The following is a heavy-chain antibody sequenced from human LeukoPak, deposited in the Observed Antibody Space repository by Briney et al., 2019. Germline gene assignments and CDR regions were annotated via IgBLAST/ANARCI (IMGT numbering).Heavy chain of an antibody. Sequence: GGSLRLSCAASGFTFSSYAMHWVRQAPGKGLEWVAMTSYDGSNTYYAGSVEGRFTISRDNSKNTLFLQMNSLRAEDTAVYYCARDYYDSSGYYSVPLYWGQGTLVTVSS. V-gene: IGHV3-30*04. CDR3: ARDYYDSSGYYSVPLY. CDR2: TSYDGSNT. D-gene: IGHD3-22*01. CDR1: GFTFSSYA. J-gene: IGHJ4*02.